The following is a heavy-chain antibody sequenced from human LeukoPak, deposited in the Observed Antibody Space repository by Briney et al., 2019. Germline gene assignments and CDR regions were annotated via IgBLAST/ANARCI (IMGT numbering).Heavy chain of an antibody. CDR3: ARRRVTYWYFDL. J-gene: IGHJ2*01. D-gene: IGHD2-21*02. CDR2: IYHSGST. CDR1: GYSISSGYY. Sequence: SETLSLTCTVSGYSISSGYYWGWIRQHPGKGLEWIGSIYHSGSTNYNPSLKSRVTISVDKSKNQFSLKLSSVTAADTAVYYCARRRVTYWYFDLWGRGTLVTVSS. V-gene: IGHV4-38-2*02.